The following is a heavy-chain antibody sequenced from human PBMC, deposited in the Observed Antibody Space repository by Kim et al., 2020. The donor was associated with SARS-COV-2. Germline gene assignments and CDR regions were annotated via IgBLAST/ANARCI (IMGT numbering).Heavy chain of an antibody. Sequence: DGSKKYYADSVKGRFTNSRDNSKNTMYLQMNSLRAEDTAVYYCAKAEAYDYWGQGTLVTVSS. V-gene: IGHV3-30*02. J-gene: IGHJ4*02. CDR3: AKAEAYDY. CDR2: DGSKK.